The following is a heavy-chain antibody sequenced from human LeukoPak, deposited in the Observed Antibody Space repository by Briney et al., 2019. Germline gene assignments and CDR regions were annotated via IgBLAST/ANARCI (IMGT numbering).Heavy chain of an antibody. CDR2: TYSGGST. V-gene: IGHV3-53*01. D-gene: IGHD1-26*01. CDR1: GFAFSTYA. CDR3: ARDLRDSRGSYGSDY. J-gene: IGHJ4*02. Sequence: GGSLRLSCAASGFAFSTYAMGWVRQAPGKGLEWVSVTYSGGSTHYADSVKGRFTISRDNSKSTLYLQMNNLRPEDTAVYFCARDLRDSRGSYGSDYWGQGTLVTVSS.